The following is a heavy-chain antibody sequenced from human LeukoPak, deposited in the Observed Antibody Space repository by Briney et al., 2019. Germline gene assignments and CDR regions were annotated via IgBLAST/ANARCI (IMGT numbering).Heavy chain of an antibody. J-gene: IGHJ4*01. CDR1: GGSISSYY. Sequence: SETLSLTCTASGGSISSYYWSWIRQPAGKGLELIGRIHTSGSTNYNPSLRSRATMSVDTSKNQFSLNLSSVTAADTAVYYCARGWINLDYWGHGTLVTVSS. CDR3: ARGWINLDY. V-gene: IGHV4-4*07. D-gene: IGHD5-12*01. CDR2: IHTSGST.